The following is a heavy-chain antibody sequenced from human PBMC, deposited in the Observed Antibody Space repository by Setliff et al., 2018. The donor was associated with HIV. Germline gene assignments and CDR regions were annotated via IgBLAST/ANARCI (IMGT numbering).Heavy chain of an antibody. CDR3: ARGVGMITFGGVIPGGWFDP. D-gene: IGHD3-16*02. Sequence: ETLSLTCTVSGASISNNTYSWAWIRQSPGKGLEWIGSLYSSGRTYYNSSLKSRVTISVDTSMNQFSLRLDSLTAADTAVYYCARGVGMITFGGVIPGGWFDPWGQGTLVTVSS. J-gene: IGHJ5*02. CDR2: LYSSGRT. V-gene: IGHV4-39*01. CDR1: GASISNNTYS.